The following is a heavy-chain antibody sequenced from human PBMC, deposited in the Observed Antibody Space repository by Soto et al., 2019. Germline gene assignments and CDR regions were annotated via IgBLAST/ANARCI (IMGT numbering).Heavy chain of an antibody. Sequence: SETLSLTCAVNGGSFSNYWWSWIRQPPGKGLEWIGEIHHTGSANYNPSLKSRVSISIDTSNNLFSLNLTSVTAADTAVYFCAKAGNRPFGTDRAGWFDPWGQGILVTVSS. V-gene: IGHV4-34*01. CDR2: IHHTGSA. CDR3: AKAGNRPFGTDRAGWFDP. CDR1: GGSFSNYW. J-gene: IGHJ5*02. D-gene: IGHD6-13*01.